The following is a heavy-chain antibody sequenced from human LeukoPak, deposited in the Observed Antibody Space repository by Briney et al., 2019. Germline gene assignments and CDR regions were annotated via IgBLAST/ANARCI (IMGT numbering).Heavy chain of an antibody. J-gene: IGHJ4*02. CDR3: ARDGKRALMISPRGARPYYFDY. CDR1: GGSISSYY. D-gene: IGHD3-10*01. V-gene: IGHV4-34*01. Sequence: SETLSLTCTGSGGSISSYYWSWIRQPPGKGLEWIGESNHSGSTNYNPSLKSRVTISVDASKNQVSLNLSSVTAADTAVYYCARDGKRALMISPRGARPYYFDYWGQGTLVSVSS. CDR2: SNHSGST.